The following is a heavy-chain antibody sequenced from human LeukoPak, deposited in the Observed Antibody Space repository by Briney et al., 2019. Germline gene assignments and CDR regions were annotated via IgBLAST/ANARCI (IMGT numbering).Heavy chain of an antibody. V-gene: IGHV3-66*01. CDR1: GFIVRSNY. J-gene: IGHJ4*02. CDR2: IYSDDST. D-gene: IGHD3-10*01. Sequence: GGSLRLSCAASGFIVRSNYMSWVRQAPGQGLEWVSVIYSDDSTNYADSVKGRFTISRDNSRNTLYLQVNSLRAEDTAVYYCARVHYGSGSYFDYWGQGTLVTVSS. CDR3: ARVHYGSGSYFDY.